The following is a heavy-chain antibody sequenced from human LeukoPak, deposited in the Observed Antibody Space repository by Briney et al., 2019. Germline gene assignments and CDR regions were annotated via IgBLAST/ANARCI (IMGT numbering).Heavy chain of an antibody. CDR2: IIPMSGTA. V-gene: IGHV1-69*13. Sequence: SVKVSCKASGGTFSNFAISWVRQAPGQGLEWVGGIIPMSGTANYAQKFQGRVTITADESTSTAYMELSSLRSEDTAIYYCASPVKYYDTWSGYPPFDYWGQGTLVTVSS. J-gene: IGHJ4*02. CDR1: GGTFSNFA. D-gene: IGHD3-3*01. CDR3: ASPVKYYDTWSGYPPFDY.